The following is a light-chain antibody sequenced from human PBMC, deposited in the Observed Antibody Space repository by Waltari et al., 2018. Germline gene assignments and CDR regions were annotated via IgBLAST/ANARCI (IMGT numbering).Light chain of an antibody. CDR2: DGS. CDR3: QQYGAWPLT. J-gene: IGKJ4*01. V-gene: IGKV3-15*01. CDR1: QSVTSY. Sequence: EIVLTQSPGTLSLSPGERVTLSCRASQSVTSYLGWYQKKPGQAPRLLIYDGSSRATGVPARFSGSGSGTEFTLTISSLQSEDLAVYYCQQYGAWPLTFGGGSKV.